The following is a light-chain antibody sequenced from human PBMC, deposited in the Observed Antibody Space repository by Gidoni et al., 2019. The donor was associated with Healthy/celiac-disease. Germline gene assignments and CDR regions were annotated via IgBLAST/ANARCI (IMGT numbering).Light chain of an antibody. CDR2: GNS. J-gene: IGLJ2*01. Sequence: QSVLTQPPSVSGAPGPRVTISCTGSSSNIGAGYAVHWYQQLPGTAPKHLIYGNSNRPSGVPDRFSGSKSGTSASLAITGLQAEDEADYYCQSYDSSLDVVFGGGTKLTVL. CDR3: QSYDSSLDVV. V-gene: IGLV1-40*01. CDR1: SSNIGAGYA.